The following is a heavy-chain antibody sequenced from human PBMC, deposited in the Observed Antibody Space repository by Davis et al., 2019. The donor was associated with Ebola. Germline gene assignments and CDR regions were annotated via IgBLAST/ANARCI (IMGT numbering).Heavy chain of an antibody. J-gene: IGHJ4*02. Sequence: MPSETLSLTCAVYGGSFSGYYWSWIRQPPGKGLEWIGEINHSGSTNYNPSLKSRVTISVDTSKNQFSLKLSSVTAADTAVYYCARTTRGSGWFLDYWGQGTLVTVSP. CDR1: GGSFSGYY. CDR3: ARTTRGSGWFLDY. V-gene: IGHV4-34*01. CDR2: INHSGST. D-gene: IGHD6-19*01.